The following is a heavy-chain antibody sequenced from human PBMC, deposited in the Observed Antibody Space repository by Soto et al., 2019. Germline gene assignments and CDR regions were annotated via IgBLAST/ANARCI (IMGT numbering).Heavy chain of an antibody. CDR1: GGSFSGYY. CDR2: INHSGST. V-gene: IGHV4-34*01. D-gene: IGHD3-3*01. J-gene: IGHJ4*02. CDR3: ARGGFWRWSADY. Sequence: QVQLQPWGAGLLKPSETLSLTCAVYGGSFSGYYWSWIRQPPGKGLEWIGEINHSGSTNYNPSLKSRVTISVDTSKNQFSLKLNSVIAADTAIYYCARGGFWRWSADYWGQGTLVTVSS.